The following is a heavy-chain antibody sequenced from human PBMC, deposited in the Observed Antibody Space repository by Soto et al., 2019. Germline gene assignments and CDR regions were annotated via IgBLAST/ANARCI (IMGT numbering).Heavy chain of an antibody. D-gene: IGHD1-26*01. CDR2: IWYDGTKK. J-gene: IGHJ4*02. V-gene: IGHV3-33*08. Sequence: GGSLRLSCAASGFTFSSYAMSWVRQAPGKGLEWVAVIWYDGTKKYYADSVKGRFTISRDNSRNSLYLQVNSLRVEDTAVYYCARDLGHGNGPFDYWGQGALVTVSS. CDR1: GFTFSSYA. CDR3: ARDLGHGNGPFDY.